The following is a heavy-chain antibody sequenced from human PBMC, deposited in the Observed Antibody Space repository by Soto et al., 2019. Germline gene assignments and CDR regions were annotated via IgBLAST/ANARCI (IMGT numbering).Heavy chain of an antibody. V-gene: IGHV4-61*01. Sequence: LSLTCTVSGACVTNGSYYWSWIRLPPGKGLEWIGYIHHSGSTDYNPSLTRRVAMLVDTSKNQFSLSVSSVTAADTAVYYCARGLGGYSYGSFVYWGQGTLVTVSS. CDR3: ARGLGGYSYGSFVY. CDR1: GACVTNGSYY. CDR2: IHHSGST. D-gene: IGHD5-18*01. J-gene: IGHJ4*02.